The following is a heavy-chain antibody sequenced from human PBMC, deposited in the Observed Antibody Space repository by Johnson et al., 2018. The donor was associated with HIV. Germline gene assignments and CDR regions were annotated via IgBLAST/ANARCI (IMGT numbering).Heavy chain of an antibody. D-gene: IGHD2-2*01. J-gene: IGHJ3*02. CDR1: GFTFSSYA. V-gene: IGHV3-23*01. CDR3: AKDPGDCSSTSCYAFDI. CDR2: ISGSGGST. Sequence: VLLLESGGGLVQPGGSLRLSCAASGFTFSSYAMSWVRQAPGEGLEWVSAISGSGGSTYYADSVKGRFTISRDNSKNTLYLQMNSLRAEDTAVYYCAKDPGDCSSTSCYAFDIWGQGTMVTVSS.